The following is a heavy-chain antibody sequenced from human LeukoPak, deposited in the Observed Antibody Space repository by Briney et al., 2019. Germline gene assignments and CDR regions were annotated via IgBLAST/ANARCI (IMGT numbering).Heavy chain of an antibody. J-gene: IGHJ4*02. CDR3: AKSYGLRFLEWLLAELGY. Sequence: GGSLRLSCAASGFTFSSYAMSWVRQAPGKGLEWVSAISGSGGSTYYADSVKGRFTIARDNSKNTLYLQMNSLTAEDTAVYYCAKSYGLRFLEWLLAELGYWGQGTLVTVSS. CDR2: ISGSGGST. CDR1: GFTFSSYA. V-gene: IGHV3-23*01. D-gene: IGHD3-3*01.